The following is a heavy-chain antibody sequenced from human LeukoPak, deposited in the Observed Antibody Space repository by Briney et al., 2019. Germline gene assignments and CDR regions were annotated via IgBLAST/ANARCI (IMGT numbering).Heavy chain of an antibody. J-gene: IGHJ4*02. D-gene: IGHD3-9*01. CDR2: IFYSGST. V-gene: IGHV4-59*12. CDR1: GGSITTYY. Sequence: SETLSLTCIVSGGSITTYYWNWIRQPPGKGLEWIGYIFYSGSTAYNPSLKSRVTISVDTSKNQFSLTLTSVTPEDTAIYFCARGFLKTGFDYWGQGTLVTVSS. CDR3: ARGFLKTGFDY.